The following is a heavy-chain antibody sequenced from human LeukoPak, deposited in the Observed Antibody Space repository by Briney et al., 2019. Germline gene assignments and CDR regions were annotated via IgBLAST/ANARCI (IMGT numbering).Heavy chain of an antibody. D-gene: IGHD6-13*01. CDR2: INHSGST. V-gene: IGHV4-34*01. J-gene: IGHJ4*02. Sequence: PSETLSLTCAVYGGSFSGYYWSWIRQPPGKGLEWIGEINHSGSTNYNPSLKCRVTISVDTSKNQFSLKLSSVTAADTAVYYCARPGLGAAAETGHFDYWGQGTLVTVSS. CDR1: GGSFSGYY. CDR3: ARPGLGAAAETGHFDY.